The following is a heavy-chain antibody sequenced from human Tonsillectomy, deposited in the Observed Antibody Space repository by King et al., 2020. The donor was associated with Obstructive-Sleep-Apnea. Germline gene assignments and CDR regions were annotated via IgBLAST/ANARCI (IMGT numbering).Heavy chain of an antibody. Sequence: QLQESGPGLVKPSETLSLTCTVSGGSISSYYWSWIRPPPGKGLEWIGYIYFSGATNYNPSLKSRVTISVDTYKNQFSLKLSSVTAADTAVYYCARDRLGLPIDYWGQGTLVTVSS. CDR3: ARDRLGLPIDY. CDR1: GGSISSYY. D-gene: IGHD3-22*01. V-gene: IGHV4-59*13. CDR2: IYFSGAT. J-gene: IGHJ4*02.